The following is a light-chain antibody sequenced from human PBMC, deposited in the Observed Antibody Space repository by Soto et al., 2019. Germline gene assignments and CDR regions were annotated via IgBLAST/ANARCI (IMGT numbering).Light chain of an antibody. V-gene: IGLV1-40*01. CDR2: GNT. CDR1: SSNIGSTYD. J-gene: IGLJ1*01. Sequence: QAVLTQPPSGYGAPGQSVTISCTGSSSNIGSTYDVQWYQQLPGTAPKLLIHGNTDRPSGVPDRFSGSKSGTSASLAITGLQADDEADYYCQSYDDSLSVHYVFGTGTKVT. CDR3: QSYDDSLSVHYV.